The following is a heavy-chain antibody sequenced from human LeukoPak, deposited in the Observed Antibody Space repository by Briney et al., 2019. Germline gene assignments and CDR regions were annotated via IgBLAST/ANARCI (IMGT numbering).Heavy chain of an antibody. CDR2: ISGGGGST. V-gene: IGHV3-23*01. CDR3: AKVGAARHDFDY. CDR1: GFTFSSYA. J-gene: IGHJ4*02. D-gene: IGHD6-6*01. Sequence: PGGSLRLSCAASGFTFSSYAMSWVRQAPGKGLEWVSAISGGGGSTYYADSVKGRFTISRDNSKNTLYLQMNSLRAEDTAVYYCAKVGAARHDFDYWGQGTLVTVSS.